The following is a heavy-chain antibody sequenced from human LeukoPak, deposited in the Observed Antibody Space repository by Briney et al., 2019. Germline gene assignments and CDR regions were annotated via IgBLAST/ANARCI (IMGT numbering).Heavy chain of an antibody. CDR2: IYSGGNT. J-gene: IGHJ3*02. CDR3: ARDVGFIVGATPGAFDI. D-gene: IGHD1-26*01. V-gene: IGHV3-66*01. CDR1: GFTVSSNY. Sequence: GGSLRLSCAASGFTVSSNYMAWVRQAPGKGLEWVSVIYSGGNTYYADSVKGRFTISRDNTKNTLYLQMNSLRADDTAVYYCARDVGFIVGATPGAFDIWGQGTMVTVSS.